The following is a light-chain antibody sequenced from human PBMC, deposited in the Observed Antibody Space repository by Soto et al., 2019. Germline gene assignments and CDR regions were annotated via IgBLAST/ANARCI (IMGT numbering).Light chain of an antibody. CDR1: QSVSSSY. V-gene: IGKV3-20*01. CDR3: QQYGSSST. CDR2: GAS. J-gene: IGKJ5*01. Sequence: ELVLTQSPGTLSLSPGERATLSCRASQSVSSSYLAWYQQKPGQAPRLLIYGASSRATGIPDRFSGSGSGTDFNLTISRLEPEDFAVYYCQQYGSSSTFGQGTRLEIK.